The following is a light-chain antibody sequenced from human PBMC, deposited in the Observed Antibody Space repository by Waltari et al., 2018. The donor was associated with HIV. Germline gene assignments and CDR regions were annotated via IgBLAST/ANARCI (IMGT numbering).Light chain of an antibody. V-gene: IGLV2-23*02. Sequence: SALTPPASVAGSPGQPIPISCTGTSRDLGSYNLVSWYQQHPGRAPKLLIYEVLKRPSGVSNRFSGSKSGSTASLTISGLQAEDEADYYCSSYAGRNIWLFGGGTKLTV. CDR3: SSYAGRNIWL. CDR2: EVL. J-gene: IGLJ3*02. CDR1: SRDLGSYNL.